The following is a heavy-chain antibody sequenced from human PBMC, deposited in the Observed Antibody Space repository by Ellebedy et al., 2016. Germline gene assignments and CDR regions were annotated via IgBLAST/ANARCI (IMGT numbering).Heavy chain of an antibody. CDR2: IYYSGIT. CDR3: ARGIITMVRGALIH. CDR1: GDSFTSSY. J-gene: IGHJ4*02. V-gene: IGHV4-59*12. D-gene: IGHD3-10*01. Sequence: SETLSLTXTVSGDSFTSSYWTWIRQPPGQGLECIGYIYYSGITNYNPSLKSRVTMSIDTSMNQFSLKLSSVTAADTAVYYCARGIITMVRGALIHWGQGTLVTVSS.